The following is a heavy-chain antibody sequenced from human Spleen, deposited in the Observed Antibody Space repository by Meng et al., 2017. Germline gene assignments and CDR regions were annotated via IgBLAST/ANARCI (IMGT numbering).Heavy chain of an antibody. CDR3: ARGVTMVRGTTWDWFDP. D-gene: IGHD3-10*01. CDR2: IYYSGST. CDR1: GGSVINGFYY. J-gene: IGHJ5*02. Sequence: VQLEASGPVLVTPTRTLSLTSTVSGGSVINGFYYCSWLRRPPGKGLEWIGYIYYSGSTSYHPSFKSRVTISVDTSQNNLSLKLSSVTAADSAVYYCARGVTMVRGTTWDWFDPWGQGTLVTVSS. V-gene: IGHV4-61*03.